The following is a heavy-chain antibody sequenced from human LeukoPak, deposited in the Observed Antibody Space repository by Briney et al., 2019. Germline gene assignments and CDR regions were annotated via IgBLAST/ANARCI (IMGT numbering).Heavy chain of an antibody. D-gene: IGHD3-9*01. V-gene: IGHV4-61*02. J-gene: IGHJ4*02. Sequence: SETLSLTCNVSGVSIRSGRYYWSWIRQPAGKGLEWIGRIYTSGTTNYNPSLKSRVTISVGTSKSQFSLKLSSVTAADTAVYYCAREVSDYDILTGWIDYWGQGTLVSVSS. CDR1: GVSIRSGRYY. CDR3: AREVSDYDILTGWIDY. CDR2: IYTSGTT.